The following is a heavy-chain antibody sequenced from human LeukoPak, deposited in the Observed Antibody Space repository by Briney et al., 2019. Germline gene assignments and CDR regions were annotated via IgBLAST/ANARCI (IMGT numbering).Heavy chain of an antibody. V-gene: IGHV1-2*02. CDR3: ARGYGDYSWALDI. D-gene: IGHD4-17*01. CDR1: GYTFTAYY. Sequence: ASVKVSCKASGYTFTAYYIHWVRQAPGQGLEWMGWINPNSGLTNYAQNFQGRFTLTRDTSISTAYMDLTRLRSDDTAVYYCARGYGDYSWALDIWGQGTVVTVSS. J-gene: IGHJ3*02. CDR2: INPNSGLT.